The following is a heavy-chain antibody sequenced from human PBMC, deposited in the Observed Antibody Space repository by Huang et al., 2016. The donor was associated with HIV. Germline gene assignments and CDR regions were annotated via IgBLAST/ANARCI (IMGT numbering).Heavy chain of an antibody. CDR1: GGSISTHY. CDR2: IDYSGST. D-gene: IGHD3-3*01. Sequence: QVQLQESGPGLVKPSETLSLPCTVSGGSISTHYWSWLRQPPGKGLEWIGSIDYSGSTNYSPSRKSRVTILLDTSKNQFSLRVNSVTAADTAMYYCARDHHDFWRGYRRMYFFDHWGQGTLVTVSS. V-gene: IGHV4-59*11. J-gene: IGHJ4*02. CDR3: ARDHHDFWRGYRRMYFFDH.